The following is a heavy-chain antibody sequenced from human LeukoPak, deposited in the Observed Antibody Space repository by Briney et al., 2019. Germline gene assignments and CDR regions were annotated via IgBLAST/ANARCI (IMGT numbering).Heavy chain of an antibody. CDR2: ISSSSDYI. CDR3: AKEAGYCSSTSCSGMDV. CDR1: GFTFSSYS. Sequence: GGSLRLSCAASGFTFSSYSMNWVRQAPGKGLEWVSSISSSSDYIYYADSVKGRFTISRDNAKNSLYLQMNSLRAEDTALYYCAKEAGYCSSTSCSGMDVWGKGTTVTISS. V-gene: IGHV3-21*04. D-gene: IGHD2-2*01. J-gene: IGHJ6*03.